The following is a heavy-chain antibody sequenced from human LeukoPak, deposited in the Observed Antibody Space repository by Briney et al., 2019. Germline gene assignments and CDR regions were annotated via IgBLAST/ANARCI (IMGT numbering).Heavy chain of an antibody. J-gene: IGHJ4*02. Sequence: GESLKISCKGSGYTFANYWIGWVRQMPGKGLEWMGIIYPGDSDTRYSPSFQGQVTISADKSNSTAYLQWSSLKASDTAMYYCARRDYDDYRDYWGQGTLDTVSS. V-gene: IGHV5-51*01. D-gene: IGHD3-3*01. CDR2: IYPGDSDT. CDR1: GYTFANYW. CDR3: ARRDYDDYRDY.